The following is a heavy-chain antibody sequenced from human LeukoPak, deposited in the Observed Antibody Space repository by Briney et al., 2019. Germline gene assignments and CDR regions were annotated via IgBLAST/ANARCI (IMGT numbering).Heavy chain of an antibody. CDR3: ANHFACGNTNCPPFDH. V-gene: IGHV3-30-3*01. Sequence: PGGSLRLSCAASGFTFSSYAMHWVRQAPGKGLEWVAVISYDGSNKYYADSVKGRFTISRDNSKNALYLQMNSLRAEDTAVYYCANHFACGNTNCPPFDHWGQGTLVTVSS. CDR1: GFTFSSYA. J-gene: IGHJ4*02. CDR2: ISYDGSNK. D-gene: IGHD2-2*01.